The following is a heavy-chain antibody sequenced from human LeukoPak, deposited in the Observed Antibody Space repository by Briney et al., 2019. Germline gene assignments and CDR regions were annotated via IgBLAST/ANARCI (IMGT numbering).Heavy chain of an antibody. CDR2: INPNSGGT. V-gene: IGHV1-2*02. D-gene: IGHD6-6*01. J-gene: IGHJ4*02. CDR1: GYTFTGYY. CDR3: ARGRGVYSSSSLSPDY. Sequence: ASVKVSCKASGYTFTGYYMRWVRQAPGQGLEWMGWINPNSGGTNYAQKFQGRVTMTRDTSISTAYMELSRLRSDDTAVYYCARGRGVYSSSSLSPDYWGQGTLITVSS.